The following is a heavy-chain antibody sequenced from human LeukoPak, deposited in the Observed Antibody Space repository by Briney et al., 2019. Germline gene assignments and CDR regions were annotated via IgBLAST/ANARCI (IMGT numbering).Heavy chain of an antibody. CDR3: AKDFSGSWQFDP. CDR2: ITESGAYT. Sequence: GSLRLSCAASGFTFDDYAMTWVRQAPGKGLEWVSSITESGAYTYYADSVKGRFTISRDNSKNKLYLQMNSLRVEDTAVFYCAKDFSGSWQFDPWGQGTLATVSS. J-gene: IGHJ5*02. V-gene: IGHV3-23*01. CDR1: GFTFDDYA. D-gene: IGHD6-13*01.